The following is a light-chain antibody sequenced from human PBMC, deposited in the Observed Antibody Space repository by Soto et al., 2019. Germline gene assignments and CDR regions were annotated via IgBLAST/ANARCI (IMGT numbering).Light chain of an antibody. Sequence: SYEVTQPPSVSVSPGQTARITCSGDALPNQYAYWYQHKPGQAPVLVMYKDTERPSGIPERFSGSTSGTTVTLTISGVQAEDEADYYCHSGDSTATYWEFGGGTKLTVL. V-gene: IGLV3-25*02. J-gene: IGLJ3*02. CDR3: HSGDSTATYWE. CDR1: ALPNQY. CDR2: KDT.